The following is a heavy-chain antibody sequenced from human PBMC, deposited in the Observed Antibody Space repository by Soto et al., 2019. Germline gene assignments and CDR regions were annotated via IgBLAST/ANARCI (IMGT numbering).Heavy chain of an antibody. Sequence: EVQLVESWGGLVQPGRSLRVSCAASGFTFDDYAMHWVRQAPGKGLEWVSGISWNGKSIGYAESVTGRFTLSRDHAKNSLYLTMNSLGVEDTALYYCARGPLRIYYYYIDVWGKGTTVTVSS. CDR2: ISWNGKSI. D-gene: IGHD2-15*01. V-gene: IGHV3-9*01. J-gene: IGHJ6*03. CDR3: ARGPLRIYYYYIDV. CDR1: GFTFDDYA.